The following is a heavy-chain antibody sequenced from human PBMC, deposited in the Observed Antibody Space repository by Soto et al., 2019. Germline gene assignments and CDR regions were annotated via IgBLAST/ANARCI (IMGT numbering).Heavy chain of an antibody. V-gene: IGHV3-23*01. CDR1: GFTFSSYA. D-gene: IGHD3-3*01. J-gene: IGHJ4*02. CDR3: AKGSRITIFGVVIDYFDY. CDR2: ISGSGGST. Sequence: GGSPRVPWAASGFTFSSYAMSWVRQAPGKGLEWVSAISGSGGSTYYADSVKGRFTISRDNSKNTLYLQMNSLRAEDTAVYYCAKGSRITIFGVVIDYFDYWGQGTLVTVSS.